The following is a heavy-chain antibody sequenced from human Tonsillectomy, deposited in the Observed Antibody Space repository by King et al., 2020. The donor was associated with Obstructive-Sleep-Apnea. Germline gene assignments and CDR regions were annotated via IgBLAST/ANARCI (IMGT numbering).Heavy chain of an antibody. CDR3: ARNRDSGY. CDR2: ISSSSSTI. J-gene: IGHJ4*02. D-gene: IGHD2-8*02. Sequence: VQLVESGGGLVQPGGSLRLSCAASGFTFSSYSMNWVRQAPGKGLEWGSYISSSSSTIYYADSVKGRFTISRDNAKNSLYLQMNSLRAEDTAVYYCARNRDSGYWGQGTLVTVSS. CDR1: GFTFSSYS. V-gene: IGHV3-48*04.